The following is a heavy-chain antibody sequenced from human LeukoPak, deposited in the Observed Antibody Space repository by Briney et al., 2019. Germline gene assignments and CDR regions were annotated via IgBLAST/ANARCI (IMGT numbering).Heavy chain of an antibody. CDR3: ARDSQYYYYGMDV. Sequence: GGSLRLSCAASGFTVSSNYMSWVRQAPGKGLEWVSVIYSGGSTYYADSVKGRFTISRDNPKNTLYLQMNSLRAEDTAVYYCARDSQYYYYGMDVWGQGTTVTVSS. V-gene: IGHV3-53*01. CDR1: GFTVSSNY. CDR2: IYSGGST. J-gene: IGHJ6*02.